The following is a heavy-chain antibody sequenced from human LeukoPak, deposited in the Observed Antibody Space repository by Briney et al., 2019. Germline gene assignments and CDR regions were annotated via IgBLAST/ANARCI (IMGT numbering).Heavy chain of an antibody. CDR2: IYTSGST. CDR3: ARARQIAALENYYYMDV. CDR1: GGSISSSSYY. J-gene: IGHJ6*03. Sequence: PSETLSLTCTVSGGSISSSSYYWGWIRQPPGKGLEWIGSIYTSGSTNYNPSLKSRVTMSVDTSKNQFSLKLSSVTAADTAVYYCARARQIAALENYYYMDVWGKGTTVTVSS. V-gene: IGHV4-39*07. D-gene: IGHD6-13*01.